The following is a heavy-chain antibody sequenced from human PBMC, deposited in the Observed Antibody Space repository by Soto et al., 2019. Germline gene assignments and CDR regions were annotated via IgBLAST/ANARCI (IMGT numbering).Heavy chain of an antibody. V-gene: IGHV4-34*01. CDR3: AKRGSGSYYIAPNALDV. D-gene: IGHD3-10*01. J-gene: IGHJ6*02. Sequence: QVQLQQWGAGLLKPSETLSLTCAVHGGSLNGYYWTWVRQPPGKGLEWIGEINDSGSSNYDPSLRSRVTISVDTSKSQFSLRLSSVTAADTAIYFCAKRGSGSYYIAPNALDVWGQGTTVTVSS. CDR1: GGSLNGYY. CDR2: INDSGSS.